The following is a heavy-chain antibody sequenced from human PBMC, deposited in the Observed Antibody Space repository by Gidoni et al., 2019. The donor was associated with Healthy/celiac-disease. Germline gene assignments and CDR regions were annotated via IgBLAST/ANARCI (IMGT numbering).Heavy chain of an antibody. V-gene: IGHV1-18*04. CDR1: GYTFTSSG. CDR2: ISAYNGNT. D-gene: IGHD3-10*01. Sequence: QVQLVQSGTEVKKPGASVKVSCKASGYTFTSSGISWVRQAPGHGLEWMGWISAYNGNTNYAQKLQGRVTMTTDTSTSTAYMELRSLRSDDTAVYYCARDGRITMVRGVSRYYNWFDPWGQGTLVTVSS. CDR3: ARDGRITMVRGVSRYYNWFDP. J-gene: IGHJ5*02.